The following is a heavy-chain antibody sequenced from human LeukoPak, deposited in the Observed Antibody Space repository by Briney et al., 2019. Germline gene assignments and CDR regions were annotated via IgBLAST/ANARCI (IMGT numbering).Heavy chain of an antibody. Sequence: GGSLRLSCAASGFTFSDYSMNWVRQAPGKGSEWVSSISSSGRSQYYPDSLKGRFSISRDNAKNSLYLQMNSLRAEDTAVYYCAKGVGDYLHYYFDYWGQGTLVTVSS. D-gene: IGHD4-17*01. CDR1: GFTFSDYS. J-gene: IGHJ4*02. V-gene: IGHV3-21*01. CDR3: AKGVGDYLHYYFDY. CDR2: ISSSGRSQ.